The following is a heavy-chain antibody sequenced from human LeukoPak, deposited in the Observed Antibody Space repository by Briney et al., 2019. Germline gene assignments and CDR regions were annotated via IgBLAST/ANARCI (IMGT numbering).Heavy chain of an antibody. Sequence: SQTLSLTCTVSGGSISSGGYYWSWIRQHPGKGLEWIGYIYYSGSTYYNPSLKSRVTISVDTSKNQFSLKLSSVTAADTAVYYCARVTDCSSTSCYTLNDNWFDPWGQGTLVTVSS. CDR1: GGSISSGGYY. J-gene: IGHJ5*02. D-gene: IGHD2-2*02. CDR3: ARVTDCSSTSCYTLNDNWFDP. V-gene: IGHV4-31*03. CDR2: IYYSGST.